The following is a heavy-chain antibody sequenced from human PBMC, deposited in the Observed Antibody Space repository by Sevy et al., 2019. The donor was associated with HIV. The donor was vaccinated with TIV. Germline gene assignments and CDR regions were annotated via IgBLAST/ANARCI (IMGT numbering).Heavy chain of an antibody. CDR1: GNIFTNYW. Sequence: GGSLRLSCQGSGNIFTNYWIGWVRQMPGKGLEWMGIIYPVDSDTKYSPSFQGQVTISVDKSINTAYLQWRSLKASDTAVYYCARRQDSSTFHPLDYWGQGTLVTVSS. J-gene: IGHJ4*02. D-gene: IGHD6-19*01. CDR3: ARRQDSSTFHPLDY. V-gene: IGHV5-51*01. CDR2: IYPVDSDT.